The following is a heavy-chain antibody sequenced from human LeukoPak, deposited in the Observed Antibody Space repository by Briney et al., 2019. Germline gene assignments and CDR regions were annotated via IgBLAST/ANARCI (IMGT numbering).Heavy chain of an antibody. Sequence: GGSLRLSCVSSGFTFSSYAMHWVRQAPGKGLEWVAVTSYDGSNTFYGDSGKGRFTISRDNSNNTLYLQMNSLRAEDTAVYYCARDIEVWSSSGWYGPSYFDYWGQGTLVTVSS. CDR2: TSYDGSNT. D-gene: IGHD6-19*01. V-gene: IGHV3-30*04. CDR3: ARDIEVWSSSGWYGPSYFDY. J-gene: IGHJ4*02. CDR1: GFTFSSYA.